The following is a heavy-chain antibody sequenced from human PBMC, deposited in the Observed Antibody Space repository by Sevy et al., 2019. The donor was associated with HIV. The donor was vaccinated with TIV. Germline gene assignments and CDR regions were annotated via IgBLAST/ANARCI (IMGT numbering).Heavy chain of an antibody. V-gene: IGHV4-59*01. Sequence: SETLSLTCTVSGGSISSYYWSWIRQPPGKGVEWIGYIYYSGSTNYNPSLKSRVTISVDTSKNQFSLKLSSVTAADTAVYYCARSSGYYYDRGDYWGQGTLVTVSS. D-gene: IGHD3-22*01. J-gene: IGHJ4*02. CDR3: ARSSGYYYDRGDY. CDR1: GGSISSYY. CDR2: IYYSGST.